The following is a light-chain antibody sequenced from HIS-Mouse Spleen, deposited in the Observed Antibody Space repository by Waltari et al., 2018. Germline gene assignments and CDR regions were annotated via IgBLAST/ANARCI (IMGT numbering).Light chain of an antibody. Sequence: DIQLTQSPSFLSASVGDRVTITCRASQGISSYLAWYQQKPGKAPNPLIYAASTLQSGVPSRFSGSGSWTEFTLTISSLQPEDFATYYCQQLNSYPPTFGQGTKVEIK. CDR2: AAS. V-gene: IGKV1-9*01. CDR3: QQLNSYPPT. J-gene: IGKJ1*01. CDR1: QGISSY.